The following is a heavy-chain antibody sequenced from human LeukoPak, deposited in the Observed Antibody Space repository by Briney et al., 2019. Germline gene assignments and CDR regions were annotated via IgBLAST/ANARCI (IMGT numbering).Heavy chain of an antibody. V-gene: IGHV1-18*01. CDR2: ISAYSGNT. CDR3: ARDRDTAMVTVDY. CDR1: GYTFASYG. J-gene: IGHJ4*02. D-gene: IGHD5-18*01. Sequence: ASVKVSCKASGYTFASYGISWVRQAPGQGLEWMGWISAYSGNTNYAQKLQGRVTMTTDTSTSTAYMELRSLRSDDTAVNYCARDRDTAMVTVDYWGQGTLVTVSS.